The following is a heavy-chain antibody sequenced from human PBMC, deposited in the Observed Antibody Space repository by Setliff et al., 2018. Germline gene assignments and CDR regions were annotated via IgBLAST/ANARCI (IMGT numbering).Heavy chain of an antibody. Sequence: ASVKVSCKDSGYTFSTYGISWVRQAPGQGLEWMGWISAYNGNTNYAQRFQGRVTMTTDTSTSTAYMELRSLRSDDTAVYYCARLYEFGELFSNYWGQGTQVTVSS. D-gene: IGHD3-10*01. CDR1: GYTFSTYG. CDR3: ARLYEFGELFSNY. J-gene: IGHJ4*02. CDR2: ISAYNGNT. V-gene: IGHV1-18*01.